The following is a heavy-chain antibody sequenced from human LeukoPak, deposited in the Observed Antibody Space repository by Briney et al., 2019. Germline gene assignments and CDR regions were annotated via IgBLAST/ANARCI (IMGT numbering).Heavy chain of an antibody. J-gene: IGHJ4*02. CDR3: ARAPDDYDILTGSFDY. D-gene: IGHD3-9*01. CDR1: GYTFTSYA. Sequence: EASVKVSCKTSGYTFTSYAMNWVRQAPGQGLEWMGWINTNTGNPTYAQGFTGRFVFSLDTSVSTAYLQISSLKAEDTAVYYCARAPDDYDILTGSFDYWGQGTLVTVSS. CDR2: INTNTGNP. V-gene: IGHV7-4-1*02.